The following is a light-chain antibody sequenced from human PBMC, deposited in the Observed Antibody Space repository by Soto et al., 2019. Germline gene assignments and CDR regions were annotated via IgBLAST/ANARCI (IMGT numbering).Light chain of an antibody. Sequence: EIVLTQSPGTLSLSPGEGATPSCRASQSISSNFLAWYQQKRGQAPRLLIHGASNRATGIPDRFSGSGSGTDFTLTITRLGPEDFAVYYCQQYGGSPRTFGQGTKVAIK. CDR1: QSISSNF. CDR2: GAS. J-gene: IGKJ1*01. V-gene: IGKV3-20*01. CDR3: QQYGGSPRT.